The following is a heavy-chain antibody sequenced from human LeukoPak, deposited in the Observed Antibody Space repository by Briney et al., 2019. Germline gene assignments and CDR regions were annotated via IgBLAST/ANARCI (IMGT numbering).Heavy chain of an antibody. CDR2: ISSSSSYI. D-gene: IGHD6-19*01. J-gene: IGHJ4*02. Sequence: PGGSLRLSCAASGFTFSSYSMNWVRQVPGKGLEWVSSISSSSSYIYYADSVKGRFTISRDNAKNSLYLQMNSLRAEDTAVYYCAKLGYSSGWPVDYWGQGTLVTVSS. CDR1: GFTFSSYS. CDR3: AKLGYSSGWPVDY. V-gene: IGHV3-21*01.